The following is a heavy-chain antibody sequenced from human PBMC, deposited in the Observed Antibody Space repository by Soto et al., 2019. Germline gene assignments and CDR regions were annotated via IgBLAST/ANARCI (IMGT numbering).Heavy chain of an antibody. CDR1: GFTFSSYS. Sequence: PGGSLRLSCAASGFTFSSYSMNWVRQAPGKGLEWVSSISSSSSYIYYADSVKGRFTISRDNAKNSLYLQMNSLRAEDTAVYYCARSPGTTGWFDPWGQGTLVTVS. D-gene: IGHD1-1*01. J-gene: IGHJ5*02. CDR2: ISSSSSYI. CDR3: ARSPGTTGWFDP. V-gene: IGHV3-21*01.